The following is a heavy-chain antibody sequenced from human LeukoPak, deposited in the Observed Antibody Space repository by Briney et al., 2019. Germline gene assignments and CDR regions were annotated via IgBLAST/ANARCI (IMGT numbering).Heavy chain of an antibody. Sequence: GGSLRLSCVGSGFTFSTYWMSWVRQAPGKGLEWVANIMQDGSEKNYVDSVKGRFTISRDSARNSLYLQMNSLGAEDTAVYYCAREVYSSSRPADAFDIWGQGTVVTVSS. D-gene: IGHD6-13*01. CDR2: IMQDGSEK. CDR3: AREVYSSSRPADAFDI. J-gene: IGHJ3*02. CDR1: GFTFSTYW. V-gene: IGHV3-7*01.